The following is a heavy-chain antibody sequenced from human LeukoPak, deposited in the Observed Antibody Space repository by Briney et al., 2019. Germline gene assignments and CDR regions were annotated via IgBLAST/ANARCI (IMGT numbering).Heavy chain of an antibody. CDR3: ATGTHYDLLPF. Sequence: ASVKVSCKVSGYSITELSTHWVRQAPGEGLEWMGGFDPGSGEIIYEQKFQDRVTMTEDTSTDTAYMEMSSLRSEDTALYYCATGTHYDLLPFWGQGTLVTVSS. CDR2: FDPGSGEI. D-gene: IGHD3-9*01. CDR1: GYSITELS. J-gene: IGHJ4*02. V-gene: IGHV1-24*01.